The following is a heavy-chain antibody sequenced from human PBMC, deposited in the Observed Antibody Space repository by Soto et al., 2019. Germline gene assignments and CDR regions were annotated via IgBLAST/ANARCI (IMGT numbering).Heavy chain of an antibody. V-gene: IGHV3-48*03. CDR3: AREIAVIKDFDY. CDR2: ISSSGSTI. Sequence: GSLRLSCAASGXTLCSYYMNWVRQAPGKGLEWVSYISSSGSTIYYADSVKGRFTISRDNAKNSLYLQMNSMRAEDTAVYYCAREIAVIKDFDYWGQGTLVTVSS. D-gene: IGHD3-22*01. CDR1: GXTLCSYY. J-gene: IGHJ4*02.